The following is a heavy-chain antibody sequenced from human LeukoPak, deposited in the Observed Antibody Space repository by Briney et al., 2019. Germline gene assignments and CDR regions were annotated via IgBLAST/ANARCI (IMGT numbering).Heavy chain of an antibody. CDR2: IDPSDSYT. J-gene: IGHJ6*02. Sequence: GESLKISCKGSGYSFTSYWISWVRQMPGKGLEWMGRIDPSDSYTNYSPSFQGHVTISADKSISTAYLQWSSLKASDTAMYYCARTDYYGSGSPRDGMDVWGQGTTVTVSS. V-gene: IGHV5-10-1*01. CDR1: GYSFTSYW. CDR3: ARTDYYGSGSPRDGMDV. D-gene: IGHD3-10*01.